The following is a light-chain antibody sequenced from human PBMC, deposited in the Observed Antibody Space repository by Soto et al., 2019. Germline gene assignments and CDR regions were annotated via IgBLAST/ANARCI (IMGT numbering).Light chain of an antibody. J-gene: IGKJ4*01. V-gene: IGKV1-33*01. CDR3: QQYNSMLS. CDR1: HDVSRN. CDR2: DAS. Sequence: DIQMTQSPSSLSASEGDRVTITCQSSHDVSRNLNWFQQKPGEAPQLLIYDASNLERGVPSRFXXXXXXXXFTLTISSLQPEDVATYYCQQYNSMLSFGGGTEVEIK.